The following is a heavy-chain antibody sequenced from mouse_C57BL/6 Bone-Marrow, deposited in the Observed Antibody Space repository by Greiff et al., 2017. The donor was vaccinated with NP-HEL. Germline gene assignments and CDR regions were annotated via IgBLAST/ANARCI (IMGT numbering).Heavy chain of an antibody. D-gene: IGHD2-2*01. CDR1: EYEFPSHD. Sequence: EVQLVESGGGLVQPGESLKLSCESNEYEFPSHDMSWVRKTPEKRLELVAAINSDGGSPYYPATMERRFIISRDNTKKTLDLQMSSLRSEDTALYYCARHEGYGYDWYFDVWGTGTTVTVSS. V-gene: IGHV5-2*01. CDR2: INSDGGSP. J-gene: IGHJ1*03. CDR3: ARHEGYGYDWYFDV.